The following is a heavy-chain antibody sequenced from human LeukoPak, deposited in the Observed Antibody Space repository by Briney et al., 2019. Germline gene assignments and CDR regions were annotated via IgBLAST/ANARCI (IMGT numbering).Heavy chain of an antibody. CDR1: GGSISSSSYY. V-gene: IGHV4-39*07. CDR2: IHYSGST. J-gene: IGHJ6*03. D-gene: IGHD5-18*01. Sequence: PSETLSLTCTVSGGSISSSSYYWGWIRQPPGKGLEWIGSIHYSGSTYYNPSLKSRVTISVDTSKNQFSLKLSSVTAADTAVYYCARDRPRLRGYSYGYYYYMDVWGKGTTVTVSS. CDR3: ARDRPRLRGYSYGYYYYMDV.